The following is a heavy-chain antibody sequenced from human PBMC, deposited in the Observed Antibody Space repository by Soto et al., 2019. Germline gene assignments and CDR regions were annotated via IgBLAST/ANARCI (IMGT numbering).Heavy chain of an antibody. CDR1: GFTFSGYS. Sequence: GSLRLSCGASGFTFSGYSMSWVRQAPGKGLEWISYITSSSSIIYYADSVEGRFTISRDNAKNSLYLQMNSLRDEDTAVYYCAKHLIGGRLQSPFDLWGQGTQVTSPQ. V-gene: IGHV3-48*02. CDR2: ITSSSSII. D-gene: IGHD3-22*01. CDR3: AKHLIGGRLQSPFDL. J-gene: IGHJ4*02.